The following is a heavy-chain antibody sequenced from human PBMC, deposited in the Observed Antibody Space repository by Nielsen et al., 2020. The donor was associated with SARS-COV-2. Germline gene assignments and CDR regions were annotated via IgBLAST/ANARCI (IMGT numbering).Heavy chain of an antibody. V-gene: IGHV3-13*01. CDR2: IGTAGDT. D-gene: IGHD4-17*01. J-gene: IGHJ6*02. CDR1: GFTFSSYD. Sequence: GESLKISCAASGFTFSSYDMHWVRQATGKGLEWVSAIGTAGDTYYPGSVKGRFTISRENAKNSLYLQMNSLRAGDTAVYYCARAYHDYGDFQNYYYGMDVWGQGTTVTVS. CDR3: ARAYHDYGDFQNYYYGMDV.